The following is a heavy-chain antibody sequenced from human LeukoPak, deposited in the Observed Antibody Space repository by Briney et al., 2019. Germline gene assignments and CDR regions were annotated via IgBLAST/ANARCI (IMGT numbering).Heavy chain of an antibody. J-gene: IGHJ4*02. CDR3: AREVYCSHTTCYYFDY. V-gene: IGHV3-21*01. CDR1: GFTFSSYS. Sequence: PGGSLRLSCAASGFTFSSYSMNWVRQAPGKGLEWVSSISDSSGYIFYADSVKGRFTISRDNAKNSLYLQMNSLRAEDTAVYYCAREVYCSHTTCYYFDYWGRGTLVTVSS. D-gene: IGHD2/OR15-2a*01. CDR2: ISDSSGYI.